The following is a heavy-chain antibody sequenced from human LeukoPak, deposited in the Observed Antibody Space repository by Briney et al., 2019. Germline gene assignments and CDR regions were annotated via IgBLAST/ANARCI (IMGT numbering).Heavy chain of an antibody. D-gene: IGHD2-15*01. CDR2: IYYSGST. CDR3: ARQGCSGGSCYSDY. V-gene: IGHV4-30-2*03. Sequence: SKTLSLTCAVSGGSISSGGYSWSWIRQPPGKGLEWIGSIYYSGSTYYNPSLKSRVTISVDTSKNQFSLKLSSVTAADTAVYYCARQGCSGGSCYSDYWGQGTLVTVSS. CDR1: GGSISSGGYS. J-gene: IGHJ4*02.